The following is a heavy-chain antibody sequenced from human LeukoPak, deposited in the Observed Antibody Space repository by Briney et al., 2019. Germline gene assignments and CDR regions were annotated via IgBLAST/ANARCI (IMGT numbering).Heavy chain of an antibody. J-gene: IGHJ3*02. CDR2: ISHSGST. CDR3: ARVRLRGGYNSKNAFDI. Sequence: SETLSLTCAAYGGSFSGYYWSWIRQPPGKGLEWIGEISHSGSTKYNPSLKSGGSISVDTSTDQFSLKLSSVTGADTAVYYCARVRLRGGYNSKNAFDIWGQGTMVTVSS. CDR1: GGSFSGYY. D-gene: IGHD5-24*01. V-gene: IGHV4-34*01.